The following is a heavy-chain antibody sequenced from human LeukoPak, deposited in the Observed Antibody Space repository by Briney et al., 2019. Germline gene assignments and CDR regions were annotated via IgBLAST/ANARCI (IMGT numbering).Heavy chain of an antibody. J-gene: IGHJ3*01. D-gene: IGHD2-15*01. V-gene: IGHV3-48*01. CDR2: ISKNGGII. CDR1: GFTLSSYS. CDR3: ALGYCSGGRCYHDAFDL. Sequence: GGSLRLSCAGSGFTLSSYSMNWVRQAPGEGLEWISYISKNGGIIYYAGSVKGRFTVSRDRASDSVYLQMNSPRVEDTAVYYCALGYCSGGRCYHDAFDLWGQGTAVAVSS.